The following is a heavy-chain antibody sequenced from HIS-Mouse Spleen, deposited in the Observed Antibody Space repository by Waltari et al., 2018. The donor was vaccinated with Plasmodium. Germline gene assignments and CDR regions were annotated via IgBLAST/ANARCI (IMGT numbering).Heavy chain of an antibody. CDR2: IKQDGSEK. J-gene: IGHJ2*01. CDR1: GFPFSSDW. V-gene: IGHV3-7*01. D-gene: IGHD6-13*01. CDR3: ASSWYWYFDL. Sequence: EVQLVESGGGLVQPGGSLSLSCAASGFPFSSDWMGWVRQAPGKGLEWVANIKQDGSEKYYVDSVKGRFTISRDNAKNSLYLQMNSLRAEDTAVYYCASSWYWYFDLWGRGTLVTVSS.